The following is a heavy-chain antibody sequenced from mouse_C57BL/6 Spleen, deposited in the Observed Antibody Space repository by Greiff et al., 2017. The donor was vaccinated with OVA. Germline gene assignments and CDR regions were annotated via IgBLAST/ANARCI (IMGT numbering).Heavy chain of an antibody. Sequence: VQLQQSGAELVKPGASVKMSCKASGYTFTSYWITWVKQRPGQGLEWIGDIYPGSGSTNYNEKFKSKATLTVDTSSSTAYMQLSSLTSEDSAVYYCARAGFYDYDGAGFAYWGQGTLVTVSA. J-gene: IGHJ3*01. V-gene: IGHV1-55*01. CDR1: GYTFTSYW. D-gene: IGHD2-4*01. CDR3: ARAGFYDYDGAGFAY. CDR2: IYPGSGST.